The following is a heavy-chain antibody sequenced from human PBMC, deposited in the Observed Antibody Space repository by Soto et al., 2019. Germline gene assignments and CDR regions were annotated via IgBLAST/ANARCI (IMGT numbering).Heavy chain of an antibody. V-gene: IGHV1-46*01. CDR3: APPFGLITKYFYYYGLDV. CDR1: EDIFTSFY. Sequence: ASVQVSCKASEDIFTSFYVHWVRQAPGRGHEWVGMVGPTDHRTTYAQKFQGRVTISRDTSTNTVDMDLSGLPVDDTGIYSCAPPFGLITKYFYYYGLDVWGQGTLVTVSS. D-gene: IGHD2-8*01. CDR2: VGPTDHRT. J-gene: IGHJ6*02.